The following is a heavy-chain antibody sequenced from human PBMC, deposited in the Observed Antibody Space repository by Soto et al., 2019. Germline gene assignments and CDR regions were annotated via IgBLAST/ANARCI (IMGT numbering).Heavy chain of an antibody. Sequence: EVQLLESGGDLVQPGGSLRLSCAASGFSFGGYAMRWVRQAPGKGLEWVSSISGSGATTYYADSVRGRFTIFRDNSESRVYLQMNSLRAEDTAAYYCAKGSRGYTGYVFDYWGQGILVTVSS. CDR1: GFSFGGYA. D-gene: IGHD5-12*01. V-gene: IGHV3-23*01. CDR2: ISGSGATT. J-gene: IGHJ4*02. CDR3: AKGSRGYTGYVFDY.